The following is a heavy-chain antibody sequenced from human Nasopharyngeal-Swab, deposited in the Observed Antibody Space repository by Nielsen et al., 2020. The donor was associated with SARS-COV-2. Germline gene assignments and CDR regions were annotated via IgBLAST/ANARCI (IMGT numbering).Heavy chain of an antibody. J-gene: IGHJ3*02. V-gene: IGHV4-39*07. CDR2: IYYSGST. D-gene: IGHD3-22*01. CDR3: ARARITMIVVVNAFDI. CDR1: GGSISSGDYY. Sequence: SETLSLTCTVSGGSISSGDYYWGWIRQPPGKGLEWIGSIYYSGSTYYNPSLKSRVTISVDTSKNQFSLKLSSVTAADTAVYYCARARITMIVVVNAFDIWGQGTMVTVSS.